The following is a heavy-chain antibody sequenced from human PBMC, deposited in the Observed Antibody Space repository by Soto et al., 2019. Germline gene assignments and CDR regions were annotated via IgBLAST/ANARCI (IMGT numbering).Heavy chain of an antibody. Sequence: SVKVSCKASGGTFSGYAISWVRQAPGQGLEWMGGIIPIFGTANYAQKFQGRVTITADKSTSTAYMELSSLRSEDTAVYYCARTHCSSTSCYYYYYGMDVWGQGTTVTVS. CDR2: IIPIFGTA. CDR3: ARTHCSSTSCYYYYYGMDV. V-gene: IGHV1-69*06. D-gene: IGHD2-2*01. CDR1: GGTFSGYA. J-gene: IGHJ6*02.